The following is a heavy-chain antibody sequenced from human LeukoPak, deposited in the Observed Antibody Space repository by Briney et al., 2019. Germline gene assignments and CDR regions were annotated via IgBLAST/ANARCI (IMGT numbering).Heavy chain of an antibody. D-gene: IGHD5-18*01. J-gene: IGHJ4*02. CDR1: GFTFSSYA. CDR3: ARVPVDTAMVKGDYFDY. V-gene: IGHV3-30-3*01. CDR2: ISYDGSNK. Sequence: GGSLRLSCAASGFTFSSYAMHWVRQAPGKGLEWVAVISYDGSNKYYADSVKGRFTISRDNSKNTLYLQMNSLRAEDTAVYYCARVPVDTAMVKGDYFDYWGQGTLVTVSS.